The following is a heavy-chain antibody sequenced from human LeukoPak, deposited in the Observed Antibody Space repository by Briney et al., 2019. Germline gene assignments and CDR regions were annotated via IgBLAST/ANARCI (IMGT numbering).Heavy chain of an antibody. CDR1: GGSISSGDYY. D-gene: IGHD1-26*01. CDR2: IYSGST. V-gene: IGHV4-39*07. CDR3: ARAPEWELRLFDY. Sequence: SETLSLTCTVSGGSISSGDYYWSWIRQPPGEGLEWIGSIYSGSTYYNPSLKSRVTISVDTSKNQFSLKLSSVTAADTAVYYCARAPEWELRLFDYWGQGTLVTVSS. J-gene: IGHJ4*02.